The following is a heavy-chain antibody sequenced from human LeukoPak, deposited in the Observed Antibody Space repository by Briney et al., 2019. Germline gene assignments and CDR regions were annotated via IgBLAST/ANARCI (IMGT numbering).Heavy chain of an antibody. CDR2: IRQDGSDT. J-gene: IGHJ4*02. CDR1: GFTFSSYW. V-gene: IGHV3-7*01. D-gene: IGHD4-23*01. Sequence: GGSLRLSCAASGFTFSSYWMSWVRQAPGKGLEWVANIRQDGSDTYYVDSVRGRFTISRDNAKNSLYLQRNSLRAEDTAVYYCVRSDGDNPLTNWGQGTLVTVSS. CDR3: VRSDGDNPLTN.